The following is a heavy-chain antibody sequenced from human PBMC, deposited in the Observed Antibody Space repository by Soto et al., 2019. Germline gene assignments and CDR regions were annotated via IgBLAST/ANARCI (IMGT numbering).Heavy chain of an antibody. V-gene: IGHV1-8*01. CDR1: GYTFTSLD. J-gene: IGHJ4*02. D-gene: IGHD2-15*01. CDR3: ARGVAAGVDF. Sequence: QVQLLQSGAEVKNPGASVKVSCKASGYTFTSLDINWMRQAPGQGLEWMGWMSPKTGNTGYAQKFQDRVTMTWNIATSTAYMDLSSLTSEDTAVYYCARGVAAGVDFWGQWTLVTVSS. CDR2: MSPKTGNT.